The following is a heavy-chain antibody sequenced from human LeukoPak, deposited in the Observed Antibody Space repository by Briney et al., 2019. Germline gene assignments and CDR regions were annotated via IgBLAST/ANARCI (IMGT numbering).Heavy chain of an antibody. V-gene: IGHV4-31*03. CDR2: IYYSGST. CDR1: GGSISSGGYY. CDR3: ARNPSIGYCSSTSCYSYGMDV. D-gene: IGHD2-2*01. J-gene: IGHJ6*02. Sequence: PSETLSLTCTVSGGSISSGGYYWSWIRQHPGKGLEWIGYIYYSGSTYYNPSLKRRVTISGDTSKNQFSLKLISVPAPATAVYYCARNPSIGYCSSTSCYSYGMDVWGQGTTVTVSS.